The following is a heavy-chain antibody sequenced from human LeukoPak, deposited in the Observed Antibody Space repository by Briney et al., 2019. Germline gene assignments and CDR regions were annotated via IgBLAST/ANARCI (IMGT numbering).Heavy chain of an antibody. CDR3: ARASVGYSSGWYVGTFDY. J-gene: IGHJ4*02. D-gene: IGHD6-19*01. CDR2: ISSGSSYI. Sequence: GGSLRLSCAASRFTFSSYSMNWVRQAPGKGLEWVSSISSGSSYIYYADSVKGRFTISRDNAKNSLYLQMNSLRAEDTAVYYCARASVGYSSGWYVGTFDYWGQGTLVTVSS. V-gene: IGHV3-21*01. CDR1: RFTFSSYS.